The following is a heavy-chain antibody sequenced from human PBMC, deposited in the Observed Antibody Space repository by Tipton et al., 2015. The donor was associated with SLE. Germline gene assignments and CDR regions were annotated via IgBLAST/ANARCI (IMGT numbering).Heavy chain of an antibody. D-gene: IGHD5-24*01. CDR3: AREIIAEMATLGPCDF. V-gene: IGHV1-69*01. Sequence: QLVQSGAEVKKPGSSVKISCKASGGTFSSDSITWVRQAPGQGLEWMGEIIPMFGTTGYAQKFQGRVTITADESTSSVHLDLTSLTSEDTAVYYCAREIIAEMATLGPCDFWGQGTLVIVSS. CDR1: GGTFSSDS. CDR2: IIPMFGTT. J-gene: IGHJ4*02.